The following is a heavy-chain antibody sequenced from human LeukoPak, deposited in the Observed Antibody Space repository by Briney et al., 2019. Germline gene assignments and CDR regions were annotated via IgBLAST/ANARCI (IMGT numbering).Heavy chain of an antibody. CDR3: ARAPVGYGYYFDY. Sequence: SETLSLTCTVSGGSISSYYWSWIRQPPGKGLEWIGYIYYSGNTNYNPSLKSRVTISVDTSKNQFSLKLSSVTAVDTAVYYCARAPVGYGYYFDYWGQGTLVTVSS. CDR2: IYYSGNT. D-gene: IGHD5-18*01. J-gene: IGHJ4*02. CDR1: GGSISSYY. V-gene: IGHV4-59*01.